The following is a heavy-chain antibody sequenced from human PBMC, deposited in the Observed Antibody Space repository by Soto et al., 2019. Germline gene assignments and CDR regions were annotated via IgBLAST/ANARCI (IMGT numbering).Heavy chain of an antibody. J-gene: IGHJ6*03. CDR1: GGSMSSYY. CDR3: ARAITSPGAYYMDV. V-gene: IGHV4-59*01. CDR2: VYYSGST. Sequence: QVQLQELGPGLVKPSETLSLTCTVSGGSMSSYYWTWIRQPPGKGLEWIGYVYYSGSTNYNPSLKSRVTISLDTSKNQFSLELSSVTAADTAVYYCARAITSPGAYYMDVWGQGTTVTVSS.